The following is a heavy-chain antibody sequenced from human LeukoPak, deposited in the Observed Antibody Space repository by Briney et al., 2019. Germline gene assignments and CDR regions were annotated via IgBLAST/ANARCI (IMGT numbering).Heavy chain of an antibody. CDR2: ISSSGSTI. CDR1: GFTFSSYE. CDR3: ARRYCSGGSCYREYGMDV. V-gene: IGHV3-48*03. D-gene: IGHD2-15*01. Sequence: GGSLRLSCAASGFTFSSYEMNWVRQAPGKGLEWVSYISSSGSTIYYPDSVKGRFTISRDKAKNLLYLKMNSLRAEDTAVYYCARRYCSGGSCYREYGMDVWGQGTTVTVSS. J-gene: IGHJ6*02.